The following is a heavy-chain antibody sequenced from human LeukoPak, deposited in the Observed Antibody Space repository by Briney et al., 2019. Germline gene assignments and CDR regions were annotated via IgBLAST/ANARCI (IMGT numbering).Heavy chain of an antibody. CDR3: ARDNGNKYYFDY. Sequence: GGSLRLSCAASGFMFSDYFMSWIRQAPGKELEWISYISSNSKYTKYADSVKGRFTISRDNAKKSLYLQMNSLRAEDTAVYYCARDNGNKYYFDYWGQGTLVTDSS. J-gene: IGHJ4*02. V-gene: IGHV3-11*05. CDR1: GFMFSDYF. D-gene: IGHD2-8*01. CDR2: ISSNSKYT.